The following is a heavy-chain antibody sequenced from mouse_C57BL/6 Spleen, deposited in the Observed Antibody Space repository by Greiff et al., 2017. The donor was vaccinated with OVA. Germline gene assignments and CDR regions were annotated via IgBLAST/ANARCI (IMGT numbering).Heavy chain of an antibody. CDR1: GFTFSSYG. CDR2: ISSGGSYT. J-gene: IGHJ4*01. Sequence: EVKLMESGGDLVKPGGSLKLSCAASGFTFSSYGMSWVRQTPDKRLEWVATISSGGSYTYYPDSVKGRFTISRDNAKNTLYLQMSSLKSEDTAMYYCARDDYDGDYYAMDYGGQGTSVTVSS. D-gene: IGHD2-4*01. V-gene: IGHV5-6*01. CDR3: ARDDYDGDYYAMDY.